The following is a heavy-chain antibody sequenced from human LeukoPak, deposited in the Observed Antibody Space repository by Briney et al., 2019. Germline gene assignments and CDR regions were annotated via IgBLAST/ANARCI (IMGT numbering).Heavy chain of an antibody. Sequence: ASVKVSCKAFGYTFTSNYMHWVRQAPGQGPEWMGVISPSGGSTTYAQKFQGRVTLTRDMSTSTDYLELSSLRSEDTAVYYCARGSGPRQIGSPFDPWGQGTLVTVSS. CDR3: ARGSGPRQIGSPFDP. CDR1: GYTFTSNY. V-gene: IGHV1-46*01. J-gene: IGHJ5*02. D-gene: IGHD3-10*01. CDR2: ISPSGGST.